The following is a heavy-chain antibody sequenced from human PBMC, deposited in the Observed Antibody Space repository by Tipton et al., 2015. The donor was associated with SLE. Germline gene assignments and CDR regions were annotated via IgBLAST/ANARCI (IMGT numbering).Heavy chain of an antibody. CDR1: GGSISSGSYY. CDR3: ARDGHAGAFDF. Sequence: TLSLTCTVSGGSISSGSYYWTWIRQPAGKGLEWIGYIYYSGSTYYNPSLKSRVTISLDTSKNQFSLRLTSVTAADTALYYCARDGHAGAFDFWGPGTLVTVSS. J-gene: IGHJ3*01. CDR2: IYYSGST. V-gene: IGHV4-31*03.